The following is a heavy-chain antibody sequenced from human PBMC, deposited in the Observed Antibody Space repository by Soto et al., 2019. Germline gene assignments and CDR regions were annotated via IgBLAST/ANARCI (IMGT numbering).Heavy chain of an antibody. J-gene: IGHJ5*02. Sequence: ASVKVSCKASGGTFRSYAISWVRQAPGQGLEWMGGIIPIFGTANYAQKFQGRVTITADESTSTAYMELSSLRSEDTAVYYCATDIRDIVVVPGAICWLDPRGQGTLGTASS. D-gene: IGHD2-2*02. CDR2: IIPIFGTA. V-gene: IGHV1-69*13. CDR1: GGTFRSYA. CDR3: ATDIRDIVVVPGAICWLDP.